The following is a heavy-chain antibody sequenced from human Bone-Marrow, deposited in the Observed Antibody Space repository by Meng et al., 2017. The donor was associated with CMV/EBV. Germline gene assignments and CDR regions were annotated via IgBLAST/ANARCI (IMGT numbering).Heavy chain of an antibody. Sequence: GESLKISCAASGFTFSSYWMSWVRQAPGKGLEWVGFIRTKAVGETTEYAASVGGRFIISRDDSRSIAYLQMNSLKTEDTAVYYCTRDYQNEYWGQGALVTVSS. CDR3: TRDYQNEY. CDR2: IRTKAVGETT. CDR1: GFTFSSYW. J-gene: IGHJ4*02. V-gene: IGHV3-49*04. D-gene: IGHD2-2*01.